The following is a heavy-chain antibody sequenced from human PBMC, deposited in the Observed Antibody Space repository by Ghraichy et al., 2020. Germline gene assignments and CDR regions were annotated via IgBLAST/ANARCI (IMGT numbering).Heavy chain of an antibody. D-gene: IGHD3-3*01. CDR3: ARAGYDFWSGLLDAFDI. V-gene: IGHV4-59*01. J-gene: IGHJ3*02. Sequence: LSCTVSGGSISSYYWSWIRQPPGKGLEWIGYIYYSGSTNYNPSLKSRVTISVDTSKNQFSLKLSSVTAADTAVYYCARAGYDFWSGLLDAFDIWGQGTMVTVSS. CDR2: IYYSGST. CDR1: GGSISSYY.